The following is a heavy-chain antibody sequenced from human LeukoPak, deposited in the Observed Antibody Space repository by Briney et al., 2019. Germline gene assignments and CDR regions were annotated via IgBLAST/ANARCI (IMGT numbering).Heavy chain of an antibody. CDR1: GVAFSGYN. Sequence: PGGSLRLSCAASGVAFSGYNMKWVRQAPGKGLEWVSSITASSIYIYYADSVKGRSTSSRDNPKNSLYLEMNSLRPEDTAVYYCARVLRDYYVVQLGQPTLVTLCS. V-gene: IGHV3-21*01. CDR3: ARVLRDYYVVQ. D-gene: IGHD3-9*01. CDR2: ITASSIYI. J-gene: IGHJ4*02.